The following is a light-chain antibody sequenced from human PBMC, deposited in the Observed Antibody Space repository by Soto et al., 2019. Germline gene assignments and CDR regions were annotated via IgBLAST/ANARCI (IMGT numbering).Light chain of an antibody. J-gene: IGKJ1*01. V-gene: IGKV1-17*03. CDR2: SVS. CDR1: QGIRNY. Sequence: IHITQSPSAMASAGGDRVTITCRASQGIRNYLAWFQQKPGKVPKRLIYSVSSLQSGVPSRFSASGSEKDLTITIPSLQPEDSETYYCLQYYRYHWKFGQGKKV. CDR3: LQYYRYHWK.